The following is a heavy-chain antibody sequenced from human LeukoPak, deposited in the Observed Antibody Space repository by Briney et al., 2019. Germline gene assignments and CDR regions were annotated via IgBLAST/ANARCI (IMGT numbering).Heavy chain of an antibody. Sequence: GGPLRLSCGVSVITVSNNFKMWVRESPGEAREWLSLMYSGGTASYADYVRGRFTISRDSSKNTLYLQMNSLRVEDTAVYYCTRDPPAVAANTYAWGQGTQVTVSS. CDR2: MYSGGTA. D-gene: IGHD6-13*01. V-gene: IGHV3-66*01. J-gene: IGHJ5*02. CDR3: TRDPPAVAANTYA. CDR1: VITVSNNF.